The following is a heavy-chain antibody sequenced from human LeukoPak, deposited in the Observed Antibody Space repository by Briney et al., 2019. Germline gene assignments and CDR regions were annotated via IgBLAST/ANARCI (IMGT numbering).Heavy chain of an antibody. CDR2: INPNSGGT. Sequence: ASVKVSCKASGYTFTGYYMHWVRQAPGQGLEWMGWINPNSGGTNYAQKFQGRVTMTRVTSISTAYMELSRLRSDDTAVYYCARVPRVAATFWFDPWGQGTLVTVSS. CDR1: GYTFTGYY. J-gene: IGHJ5*02. V-gene: IGHV1-2*02. D-gene: IGHD2-15*01. CDR3: ARVPRVAATFWFDP.